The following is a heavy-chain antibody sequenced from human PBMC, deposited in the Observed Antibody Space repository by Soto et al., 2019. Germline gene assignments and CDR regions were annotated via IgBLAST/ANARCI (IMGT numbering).Heavy chain of an antibody. V-gene: IGHV3-23*01. CDR1: GFTFSSYA. CDR3: AKFEYQLPRGEVGYYMDV. J-gene: IGHJ6*03. Sequence: GGSLRLSCAASGFTFSSYAMSWVRQAPGKGLEWVSAISGSGGSTYYADSVKGRFTISRDNSKNTLYLQMNSLRAEDTAVYYCAKFEYQLPRGEVGYYMDVWGKGTTVTVSS. CDR2: ISGSGGST. D-gene: IGHD2-2*01.